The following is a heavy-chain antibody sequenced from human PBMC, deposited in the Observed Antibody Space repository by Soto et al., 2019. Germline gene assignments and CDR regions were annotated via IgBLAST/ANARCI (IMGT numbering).Heavy chain of an antibody. V-gene: IGHV2-5*01. D-gene: IGHD5-12*01. CDR3: AHNLGYHAIIDY. J-gene: IGHJ4*02. Sequence: SGPTLVNPTQTLTLTCTFSGFSLSTSGVGVGWIRQPPGKALEWLALIYWNDDKRYSPSLKSRLTITKDTSKNQVVLTMTNMDPVDTATYFCAHNLGYHAIIDYPGQATLVSVSS. CDR1: GFSLSTSGVG. CDR2: IYWNDDK.